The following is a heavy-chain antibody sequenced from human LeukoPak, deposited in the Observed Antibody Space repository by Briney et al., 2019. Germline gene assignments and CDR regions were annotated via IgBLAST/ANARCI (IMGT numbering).Heavy chain of an antibody. Sequence: APVKVSCQGSCFTLSRFGISWGRQAPGPGVEWVGLISAYNGNTNYAQKLQGRVTMTTDTSTSTAYMELRSLRSDDTAMYYCARLGVTIFGVVIADYWGQGTLVTVSS. CDR3: ARLGVTIFGVVIADY. V-gene: IGHV1-18*01. J-gene: IGHJ4*02. CDR2: ISAYNGNT. D-gene: IGHD3-3*01. CDR1: CFTLSRFG.